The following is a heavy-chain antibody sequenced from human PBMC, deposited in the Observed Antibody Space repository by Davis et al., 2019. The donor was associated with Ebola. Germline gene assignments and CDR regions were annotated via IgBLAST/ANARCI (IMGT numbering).Heavy chain of an antibody. CDR1: GFTFRTYG. V-gene: IGHV3-30*03. CDR3: ARYDYYYYMDV. Sequence: PGGSLRLSCAASGFTFRTYGMHWVRQAPGKGLEWVAVVSYDGNHEYYADSVKGRFTVSRDNSNNTLYLHMNSLRKEDTAVYYCARYDYYYYMDVWGKGTTVTVSS. J-gene: IGHJ6*03. CDR2: VSYDGNHE.